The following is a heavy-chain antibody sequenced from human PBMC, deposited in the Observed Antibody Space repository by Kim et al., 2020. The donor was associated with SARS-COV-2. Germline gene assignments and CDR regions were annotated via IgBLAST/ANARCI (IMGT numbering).Heavy chain of an antibody. CDR2: IFDTGIT. Sequence: SETLSLTCTVSGDSITSQSCGWIRQAPGKGLEWIGNIFDTGITNYNPSLKSRVTISVDTSQTQFSLKLSSVTAADTAVYYCATIGSGNFGYEYYFDYWG. D-gene: IGHD3-3*02. CDR3: ATIGSGNFGYEYYFDY. V-gene: IGHV4-59*08. CDR1: GDSITSQS. J-gene: IGHJ4*01.